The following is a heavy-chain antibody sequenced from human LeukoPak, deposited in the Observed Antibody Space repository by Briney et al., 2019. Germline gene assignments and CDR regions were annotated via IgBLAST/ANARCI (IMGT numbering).Heavy chain of an antibody. CDR3: AKDSYYGSGSYISPYYYMDV. CDR1: GFTVSSNY. CDR2: ISGSGGST. V-gene: IGHV3-23*01. D-gene: IGHD3-10*01. J-gene: IGHJ6*03. Sequence: AGGSLRLSCAASGFTVSSNYMSWVRQAPGKGLEWVSAISGSGGSTYYADSVKGRFTISRDNSKNTLYLQMNSLRAEDTAVYYCAKDSYYGSGSYISPYYYMDVWGKGTTVTISS.